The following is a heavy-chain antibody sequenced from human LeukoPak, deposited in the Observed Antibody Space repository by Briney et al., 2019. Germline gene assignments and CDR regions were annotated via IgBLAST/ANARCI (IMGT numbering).Heavy chain of an antibody. CDR3: TTDGNFDY. J-gene: IGHJ4*02. CDR2: IRSKTYGGTT. Sequence: GGSLRLSCAASGFIFSNAWMNWVRQAPGKGLEWVGRIRSKTYGGTTDYAAPVKGRFTISRDDSKNTLYLQMNSLKTEDTAVYYCTTDGNFDYWGQGTLVTVSS. CDR1: GFIFSNAW. V-gene: IGHV3-15*07.